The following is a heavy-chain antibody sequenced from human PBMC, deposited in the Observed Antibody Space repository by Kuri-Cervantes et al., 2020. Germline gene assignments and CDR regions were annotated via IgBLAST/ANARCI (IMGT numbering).Heavy chain of an antibody. CDR2: ISSSSSTI. V-gene: IGHV3-11*04. CDR1: GFTFSDYY. Sequence: LSLTCAASGFTFSDYYMSWIRQAPGKGLEWVSYISSSSSTIYYVDSVKGRFTISRDNAKNSLYLQMNSLRDEDTAVYYCARARDSSGLNTLDYWGQGTLVTVSS. D-gene: IGHD3-22*01. CDR3: ARARDSSGLNTLDY. J-gene: IGHJ4*02.